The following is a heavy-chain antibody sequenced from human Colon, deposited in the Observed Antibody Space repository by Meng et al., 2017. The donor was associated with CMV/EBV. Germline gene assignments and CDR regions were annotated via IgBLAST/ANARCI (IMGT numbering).Heavy chain of an antibody. Sequence: ASVKVSCKASGYDFTNYGISWVRHAPGQGLEWMGWIAPYNGITNYAQKFQGRVTLTTDTSTSTAYVEVRSLRPDDTAVYYCAREGTYASSSGLGLWGPGALVTVSS. CDR2: IAPYNGIT. CDR3: AREGTYASSSGLGL. J-gene: IGHJ4*02. V-gene: IGHV1-18*01. D-gene: IGHD6-6*01. CDR1: GYDFTNYG.